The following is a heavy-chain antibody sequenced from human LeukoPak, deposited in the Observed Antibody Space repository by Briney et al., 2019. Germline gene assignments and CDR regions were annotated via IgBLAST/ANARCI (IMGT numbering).Heavy chain of an antibody. CDR2: INPSGGRT. CDR1: GGTFSSYA. CDR3: ARDYYGGHNLYNFDF. Sequence: ASVKVSCKASGGTFSSYAISWVRQAPGQGLEWMGMINPSGGRTTYAKKFQGRVTMTRDTSTNTVYTELSSLTSDDTAVYYCARDYYGGHNLYNFDFWGQGTRVIVSS. J-gene: IGHJ4*02. D-gene: IGHD3-10*01. V-gene: IGHV1-46*01.